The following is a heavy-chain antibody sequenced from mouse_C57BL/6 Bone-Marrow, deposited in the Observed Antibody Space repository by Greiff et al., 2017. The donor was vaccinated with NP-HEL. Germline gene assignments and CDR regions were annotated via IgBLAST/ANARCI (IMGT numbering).Heavy chain of an antibody. V-gene: IGHV14-4*01. J-gene: IGHJ1*03. Sequence: VQLQESGAELVRPGASVKLSCTASGFNIKDDYMHWVKQRPEQGLEWIGWIDPENGDTEYASKFQGKATIPADTSSNTAYLQLSSLTSEDTAVYYCTPIVYYGSSYGYFDVWGTGTTVTVSS. CDR1: GFNIKDDY. CDR3: TPIVYYGSSYGYFDV. CDR2: IDPENGDT. D-gene: IGHD1-1*01.